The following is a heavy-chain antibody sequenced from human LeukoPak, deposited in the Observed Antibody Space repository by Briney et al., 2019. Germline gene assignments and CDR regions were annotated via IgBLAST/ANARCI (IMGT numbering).Heavy chain of an antibody. CDR1: GFTLSSYS. D-gene: IGHD3-9*01. Sequence: GGSLRLSCAASGFTLSSYSMNWVRQAPGKGLEWVSSISSSSSYIYYADSVKGRFTISRDNAKNSLYLQMNSLRAEDTAVYYCARDRGYDILTGYYDYWGQGTLVTVSS. V-gene: IGHV3-21*01. CDR2: ISSSSSYI. CDR3: ARDRGYDILTGYYDY. J-gene: IGHJ4*02.